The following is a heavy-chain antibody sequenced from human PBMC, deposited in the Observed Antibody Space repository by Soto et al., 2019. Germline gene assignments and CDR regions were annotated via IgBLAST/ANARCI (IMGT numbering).Heavy chain of an antibody. CDR2: INNRGNT. CDR3: ARGPWYDTSGYLFDN. Sequence: PSETLSLTCALSGSSATAYYWTWIRQPPGEGLEWIGEINNRGNTNYNPSLKSRATISADTSNNQFSLNLNSVTAADTAVYYCARGPWYDTSGYLFDNWGQGTLVTVSS. V-gene: IGHV4-34*09. CDR1: GSSATAYY. J-gene: IGHJ4*01. D-gene: IGHD3-22*01.